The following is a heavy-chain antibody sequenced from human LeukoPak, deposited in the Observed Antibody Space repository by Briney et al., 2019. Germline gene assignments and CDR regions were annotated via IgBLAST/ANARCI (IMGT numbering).Heavy chain of an antibody. CDR3: AKVLSCGGDCPDYYYYYMDV. D-gene: IGHD2-21*01. CDR1: GFTFSSYA. J-gene: IGHJ6*03. Sequence: GGSLRLSCAASGFTFSSYAMSWVRQAPGKGLEWVSAISGSGGSTYYADSVKGRFTISRDNSKNTLYLQMNSLRAEDTAVYYCAKVLSCGGDCPDYYYYYMDVWGKGTTVTVSS. V-gene: IGHV3-23*01. CDR2: ISGSGGST.